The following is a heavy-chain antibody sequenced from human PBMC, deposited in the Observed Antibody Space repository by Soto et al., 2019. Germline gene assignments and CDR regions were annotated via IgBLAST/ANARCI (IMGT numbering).Heavy chain of an antibody. D-gene: IGHD5-18*01. CDR1: GDSVTRGDYY. Sequence: SETLSLTCPVSGDSVTRGDYYWSWIRQPPGKGLEWIGYIYYSGNTNYSPSLKRRVAISLDTSHNQFSLKLSSVTAADTAVYFCARIPVDTYMTYWFDPWGQGTLVTVS. V-gene: IGHV4-61*08. CDR3: ARIPVDTYMTYWFDP. J-gene: IGHJ5*01. CDR2: IYYSGNT.